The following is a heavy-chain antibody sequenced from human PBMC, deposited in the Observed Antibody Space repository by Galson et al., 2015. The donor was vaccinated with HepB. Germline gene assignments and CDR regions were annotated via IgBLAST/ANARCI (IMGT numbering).Heavy chain of an antibody. CDR3: AKDGIMVSNNPYQLHF. CDR2: ITSNGGRT. D-gene: IGHD2-8*01. CDR1: GFTFSRYA. J-gene: IGHJ4*02. Sequence: SLRLSCAASGFTFSRYAMTWVRQAPGKGLERISSITSNGGRTFYTNSVKGRFTISRDNSGNTVVLQLSSLRPEDTAVYYCAKDGIMVSNNPYQLHFWGQGTLVSVSS. V-gene: IGHV3-23*01.